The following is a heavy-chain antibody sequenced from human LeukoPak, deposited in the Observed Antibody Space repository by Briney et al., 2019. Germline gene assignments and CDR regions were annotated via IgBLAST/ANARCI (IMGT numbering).Heavy chain of an antibody. D-gene: IGHD2-2*01. V-gene: IGHV4-59*01. CDR1: GGSISSYY. CDR3: ARAGLSGYCSSTSCYGDWFDP. Sequence: SETLSLTCTVSGGSISSYYWSWIRQPPGKGLEWIGYIYYSGSTIYNPSLKSRVTISVDTSKNQFSLKLSSVTAADTAVYYCARAGLSGYCSSTSCYGDWFDPWGQGTLVTVSS. CDR2: IYYSGST. J-gene: IGHJ5*02.